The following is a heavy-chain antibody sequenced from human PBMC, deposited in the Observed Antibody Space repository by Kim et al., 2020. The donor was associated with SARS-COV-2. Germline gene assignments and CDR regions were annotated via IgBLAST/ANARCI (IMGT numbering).Heavy chain of an antibody. CDR1: GFTFSSYG. CDR2: IWYDGSNK. V-gene: IGHV3-33*08. Sequence: GGSLRLSCAASGFTFSSYGMHWVRQAPGKGLEWVAVIWYDGSNKYYADSVKGRFTISRDNSKNTLYLQMNSLRAEDTAVYYCARVEATIRNYYYGVDVWGQGTTVTVSS. J-gene: IGHJ6*02. D-gene: IGHD5-12*01. CDR3: ARVEATIRNYYYGVDV.